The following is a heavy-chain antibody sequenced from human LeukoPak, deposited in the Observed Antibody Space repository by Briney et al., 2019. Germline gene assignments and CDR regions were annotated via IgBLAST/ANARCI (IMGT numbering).Heavy chain of an antibody. CDR2: IYSSGSA. CDR3: ARDSRKLSIAGRPAYYGMDV. D-gene: IGHD6-6*01. CDR1: GSSINNNF. Sequence: SETLSLTCTVSGSSINNNFWTWIRQPPGKGLEWIGYIYSSGSANYNPSLKSRVIISVDTSKNQFSLKLSSVTAADTAVYYCARDSRKLSIAGRPAYYGMDVWGQGTTVTVSS. J-gene: IGHJ6*02. V-gene: IGHV4-59*12.